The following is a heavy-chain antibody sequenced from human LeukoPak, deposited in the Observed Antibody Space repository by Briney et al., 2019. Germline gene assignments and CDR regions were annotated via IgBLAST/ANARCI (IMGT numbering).Heavy chain of an antibody. D-gene: IGHD6-6*01. CDR3: AKAPVIAARVYYYMDV. CDR1: GFTFSSYA. V-gene: IGHV3-23*01. CDR2: ISGSGGST. J-gene: IGHJ6*03. Sequence: GGSLRLSCAASGFTFSSYAMSWVRQAPGKGLEWVSAISGSGGSTYYADSVKGRFTISRDNSKNTLYLQMNSLRAEDTAVYYCAKAPVIAARVYYYMDVWGKGTTVTVSS.